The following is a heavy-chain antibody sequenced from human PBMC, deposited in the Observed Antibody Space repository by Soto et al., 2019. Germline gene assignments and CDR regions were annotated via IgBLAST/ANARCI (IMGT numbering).Heavy chain of an antibody. CDR1: GGSMTSVGYY. CDR2: IFHSGTT. V-gene: IGHV4-30-4*01. Sequence: QVQLQQSGPGLLKPSQTLSLTCIVSGGSMTSVGYYWSWIRQHPGKGLEWLGYIFHSGTTYYNPSLKSRVAMSVDTSQNHFSLRLSSVTATDSAIYYCAGAGVGVVTAHFDYWGQGTQVTVSS. D-gene: IGHD2-21*02. J-gene: IGHJ4*02. CDR3: AGAGVGVVTAHFDY.